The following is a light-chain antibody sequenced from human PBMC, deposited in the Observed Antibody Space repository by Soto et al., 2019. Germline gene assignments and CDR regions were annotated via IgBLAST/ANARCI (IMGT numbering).Light chain of an antibody. Sequence: EIVLTQSPGTLSLSPGERATLSCRASQSVSSTYLAWYQHKPGQAPRLLIYGASSRETGIPDTFSGSGSGTDFTLTISRLEPEDFAVYYCEQYDSSPYTFDQGTKLEIK. CDR1: QSVSSTY. CDR3: EQYDSSPYT. CDR2: GAS. J-gene: IGKJ2*01. V-gene: IGKV3-20*01.